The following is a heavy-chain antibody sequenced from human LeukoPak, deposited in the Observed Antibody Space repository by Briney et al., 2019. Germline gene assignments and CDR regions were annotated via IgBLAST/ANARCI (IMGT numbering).Heavy chain of an antibody. J-gene: IGHJ6*03. V-gene: IGHV6-1*01. D-gene: IGHD4-23*01. CDR1: GDSVSSNSAA. Sequence: SQTLSLTCAISGDSVSSNSAAWNCIRQSPSRGLEWLGRTYYRSKWYNDYTVSMRSRITINPDTSKNQFSLQLNSVTPEDTAVYYCARGMVKINYYMDVWGKGTTVTVSS. CDR2: TYYRSKWYN. CDR3: ARGMVKINYYMDV.